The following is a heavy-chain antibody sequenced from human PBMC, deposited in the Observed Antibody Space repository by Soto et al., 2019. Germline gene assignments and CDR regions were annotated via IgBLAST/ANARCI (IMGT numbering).Heavy chain of an antibody. Sequence: GGSLRLSCAASGFTFSSYAMHWVRQAPGKGLEWVAVISYDGSNKYYADSVKGRFTISRDNSKNTLYLQMNSLRAEDTAVYYCARDGQQLVDLEWDYFDYWGQGTLVTVSS. CDR2: ISYDGSNK. CDR3: ARDGQQLVDLEWDYFDY. V-gene: IGHV3-30-3*01. CDR1: GFTFSSYA. D-gene: IGHD6-13*01. J-gene: IGHJ4*02.